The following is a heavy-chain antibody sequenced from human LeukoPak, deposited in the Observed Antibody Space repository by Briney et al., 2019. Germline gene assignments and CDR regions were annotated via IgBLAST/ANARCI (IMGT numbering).Heavy chain of an antibody. CDR1: GGSFSDYY. CDR2: INHSGST. J-gene: IGHJ4*02. V-gene: IGHV4-34*01. CDR3: ARVGCSSTSCYLHY. Sequence: SETLSLTCAVYGGSFSDYYWSWIRQPPGKGLEWIGEINHSGSTNYNPSLKSRVTISVDTSKNQFSLKLSSVTAADTAVYYCARVGCSSTSCYLHYWGQGTLVAVSS. D-gene: IGHD2-2*01.